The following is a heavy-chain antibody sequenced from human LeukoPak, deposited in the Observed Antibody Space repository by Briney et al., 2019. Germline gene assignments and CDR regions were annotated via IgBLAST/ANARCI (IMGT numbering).Heavy chain of an antibody. Sequence: AETLCLTCTVSGGSISSSSYYWGWIRQPPGKGLEWIGSIYYSGRTYYNPSLKSRVSKLVDTSKNQFSLKLSSVTAADTAVYYCARRGDYYESSGYYYFDYWGQGTMVAVSS. CDR2: IYYSGRT. D-gene: IGHD3-22*01. J-gene: IGHJ4*02. CDR1: GGSISSSSYY. CDR3: ARRGDYYESSGYYYFDY. V-gene: IGHV4-39*01.